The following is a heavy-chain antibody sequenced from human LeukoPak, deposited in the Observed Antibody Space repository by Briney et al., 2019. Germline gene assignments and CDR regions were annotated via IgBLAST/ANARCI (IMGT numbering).Heavy chain of an antibody. J-gene: IGHJ4*02. V-gene: IGHV3-30*04. Sequence: GGSLRLSCAASGFTFSSYAMHWVRQAPGKGLEWVAVISYDGSNKYYADSVKGRFTISRDNSKNTLYLQMNSLRAEDTAVYYCATEGKMVRGVYTDYWGQGTLVTVSS. CDR1: GFTFSSYA. CDR2: ISYDGSNK. CDR3: ATEGKMVRGVYTDY. D-gene: IGHD3-10*01.